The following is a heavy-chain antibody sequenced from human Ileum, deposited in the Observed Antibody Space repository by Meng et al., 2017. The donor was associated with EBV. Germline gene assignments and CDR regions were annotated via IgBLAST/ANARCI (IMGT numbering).Heavy chain of an antibody. V-gene: IGHV1-18*01. D-gene: IGHD1-26*01. Sequence: VQSRDGVKKPGEFVKFSCKASVYTFSNYGISWLRQAPGQGLEWMGWISAYNGNTNYAQNLQGRVTMTTDTSTGAAYMEVRSLRSDDTAVYYCARAGNGGSYYFTYWGQGTLVTVPS. CDR3: ARAGNGGSYYFTY. J-gene: IGHJ4*02. CDR1: VYTFSNYG. CDR2: ISAYNGNT.